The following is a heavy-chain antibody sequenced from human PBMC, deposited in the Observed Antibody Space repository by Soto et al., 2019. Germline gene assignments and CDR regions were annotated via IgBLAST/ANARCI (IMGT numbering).Heavy chain of an antibody. Sequence: SETLSLTCTVSGGSVSSYYWSWIRQPPGKGLEWIGYIYYRGSTNYSPSLKSRATISVDTSKNQFSLKLTSVTAADTAVYYCATATTTGLSHSWRQAPPVTV. CDR1: GGSVSSYY. V-gene: IGHV4-59*02. CDR2: IYYRGST. D-gene: IGHD1-1*01. CDR3: ATATTTGLSHS. J-gene: IGHJ4*02.